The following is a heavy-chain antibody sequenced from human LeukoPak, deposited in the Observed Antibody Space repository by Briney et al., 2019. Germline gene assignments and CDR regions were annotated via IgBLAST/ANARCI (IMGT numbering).Heavy chain of an antibody. Sequence: GGSLRLSCAASGFSVSNYYMGWVRQPPGKGLEWVSVMYTGGGRYYGDSVKGRFTISRDNSKDTVFLQMNSLRVEDTALYYCTRGQSYCGADCYSDWGQGTLVTVSS. D-gene: IGHD2-21*02. CDR3: TRGQSYCGADCYSD. V-gene: IGHV3-66*01. CDR2: MYTGGGR. J-gene: IGHJ4*02. CDR1: GFSVSNYY.